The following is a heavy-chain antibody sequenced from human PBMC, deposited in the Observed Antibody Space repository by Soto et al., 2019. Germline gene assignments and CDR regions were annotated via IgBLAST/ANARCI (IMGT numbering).Heavy chain of an antibody. CDR2: IYPGDSDT. CDR3: ARPCTVCYYGMDV. V-gene: IGHV5-51*01. D-gene: IGHD4-17*01. J-gene: IGHJ6*02. CDR1: GYSFTSYW. Sequence: GESLKISCKGSGYSFTSYWIGWVRQMPGKGLEWMGIIYPGDSDTRYSPSFQGHVTISADKSISTAYLQWSSLKASDTAMYYCARPCTVCYYGMDVWGQGTTVTVSS.